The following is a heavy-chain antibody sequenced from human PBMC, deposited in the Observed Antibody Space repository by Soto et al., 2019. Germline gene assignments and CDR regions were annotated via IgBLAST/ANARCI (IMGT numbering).Heavy chain of an antibody. J-gene: IGHJ4*02. CDR2: ISSKANNYAT. CDR1: GFTFSVSA. D-gene: IGHD3-10*01. Sequence: EVQVVESGGSLVLPGGSLKLSCAASGFTFSVSAMHWVRQTSGKGLEWIGLISSKANNYATAYAASVKGRFTISRDDTKNTAYLQINSLKTEDAAVYHCVRHLDRGLIDYWGRGTLVTVSS. V-gene: IGHV3-73*01. CDR3: VRHLDRGLIDY.